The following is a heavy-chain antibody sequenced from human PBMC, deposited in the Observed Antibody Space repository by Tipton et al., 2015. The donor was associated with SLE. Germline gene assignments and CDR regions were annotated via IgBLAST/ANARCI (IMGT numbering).Heavy chain of an antibody. CDR2: VYHSGST. J-gene: IGHJ6*02. CDR1: GGSISSHY. D-gene: IGHD3-3*01. CDR3: ARLADFGMDV. Sequence: TLSLTCTVSGGSISSHYWSWIRQSPEKGLEWIGYVYHSGSTNYNPSLKGRVTISVDKSKKQYFLNLSSVTAADTAVYYCARLADFGMDVWVQGTTVSVSS. V-gene: IGHV4-59*11.